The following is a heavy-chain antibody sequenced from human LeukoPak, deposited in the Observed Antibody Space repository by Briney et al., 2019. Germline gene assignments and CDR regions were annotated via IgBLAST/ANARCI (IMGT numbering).Heavy chain of an antibody. D-gene: IGHD1-26*01. V-gene: IGHV1-2*02. J-gene: IGHJ4*02. CDR2: INPNSGGT. CDR3: VGGIGRYSSSFFDY. Sequence: ASVKVSCKTSGYTFTDYYIHWVRQAPGQGLEWMGWINPNSGGTNYAQKFQGRVTMTGDTSISTAYMELSRLRSDDTAVYYCVGGIGRYSSSFFDYWGQGTLVTVSS. CDR1: GYTFTDYY.